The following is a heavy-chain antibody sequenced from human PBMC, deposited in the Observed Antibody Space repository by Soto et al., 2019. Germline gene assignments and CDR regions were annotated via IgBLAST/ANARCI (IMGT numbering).Heavy chain of an antibody. CDR1: GGSFSGYY. CDR2: INHSGRT. J-gene: IGHJ4*02. D-gene: IGHD5-18*01. CDR3: ARGLGYSYGREFDY. V-gene: IGHV4-34*01. Sequence: SETLSLTCAVYGGSFSGYYWSWIRQPPGKGLEWIGEINHSGRTNYNPSLKSRVTISVDTSKNQFSLKLSSVTAADTAVYYCARGLGYSYGREFDYWGQGTLVT.